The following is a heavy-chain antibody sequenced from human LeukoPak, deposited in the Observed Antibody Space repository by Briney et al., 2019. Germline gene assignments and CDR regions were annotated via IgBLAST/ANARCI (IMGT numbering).Heavy chain of an antibody. J-gene: IGHJ4*02. V-gene: IGHV1-2*02. D-gene: IGHD6-13*01. Sequence: ASVTVSCKASGYTFTGYYMHWVRQAPGQGLEWMGWINPNSGGTNYAQKFQGRVTMTRDTSISTAYMELSRLRSEDTAVYYCASAAGGSSSYYFDYWGQGTLVTVSS. CDR1: GYTFTGYY. CDR2: INPNSGGT. CDR3: ASAAGGSSSYYFDY.